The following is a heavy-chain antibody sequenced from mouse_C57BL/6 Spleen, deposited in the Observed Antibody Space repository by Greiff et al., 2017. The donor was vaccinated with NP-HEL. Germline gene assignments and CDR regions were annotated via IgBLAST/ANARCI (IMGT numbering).Heavy chain of an antibody. CDR2: IDPSDSYT. V-gene: IGHV1-50*01. CDR3: ARWDANCFDY. CDR1: GYTFTSYW. J-gene: IGHJ2*01. Sequence: QVHVKQPGAELVKPGASVKLSCKASGYTFTSYWMQWVKQRPGQGLEWIGEIDPSDSYTNYNQKFKGKATLTVDTSSSTAYMQLSSLTSEDSAVYYCARWDANCFDYWGQGTTLTVSS. D-gene: IGHD4-1*01.